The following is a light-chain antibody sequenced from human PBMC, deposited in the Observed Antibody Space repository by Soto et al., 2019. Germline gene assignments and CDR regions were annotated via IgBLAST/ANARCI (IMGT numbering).Light chain of an antibody. J-gene: IGKJ2*01. CDR3: QQFASSPYT. Sequence: EIVLTQSPDTLSSSQGERATLSCRASQAVSNAYLAWYQHKPGQVPRLLIHGAINRATGIPHRFSGGGSGTDFTLTINRLEPEAFAVYYCQQFASSPYTFGQGTKVEIK. CDR1: QAVSNAY. CDR2: GAI. V-gene: IGKV3-20*01.